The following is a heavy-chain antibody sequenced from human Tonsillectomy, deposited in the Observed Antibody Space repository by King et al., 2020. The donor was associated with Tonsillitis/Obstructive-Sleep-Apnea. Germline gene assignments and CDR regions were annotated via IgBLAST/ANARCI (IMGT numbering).Heavy chain of an antibody. Sequence: VQLVQSGAEVKKPGESLKISCKGSGYSFTSYWIGWVRQMPGKGLEWMGIIYPGDSDTRYSPSFQGQVTISADKSTRTAYRRWSSLKASDTAMYYCARHICLGELWVDYMDVWGKGTTVTVSS. V-gene: IGHV5-51*01. D-gene: IGHD3-16*01. CDR2: IYPGDSDT. J-gene: IGHJ6*03. CDR3: ARHICLGELWVDYMDV. CDR1: GYSFTSYW.